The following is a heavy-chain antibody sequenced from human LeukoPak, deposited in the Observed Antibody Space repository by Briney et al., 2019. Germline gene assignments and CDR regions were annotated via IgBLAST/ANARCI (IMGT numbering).Heavy chain of an antibody. Sequence: GASVKVSCKASGYTFTSYGISWVRQAPGQGLEWMGWISAYNGNTNYAQKLQGRVTMTTDTSTSTAYMELRGLRSDDTAVYYCARDRVGGCSSTSCYTHYYGMDVWGQGTTVTVSS. J-gene: IGHJ6*02. CDR3: ARDRVGGCSSTSCYTHYYGMDV. CDR1: GYTFTSYG. CDR2: ISAYNGNT. D-gene: IGHD2-2*02. V-gene: IGHV1-18*01.